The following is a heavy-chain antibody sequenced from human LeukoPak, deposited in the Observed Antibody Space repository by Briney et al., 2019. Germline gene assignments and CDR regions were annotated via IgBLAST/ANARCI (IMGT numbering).Heavy chain of an antibody. CDR2: INPNSGGT. CDR1: GYTFTGYY. D-gene: IGHD3-22*01. V-gene: IGHV1-2*02. Sequence: GASVKVSCKASGYTFTGYYMHWVRQAPGQGLEWMGWINPNSGGTNYAQKFQGRVTMTRDTSISTAYMELSRLRSDDTAVYYCARDYYDSSGWYFDYWGQGTLVTVSS. CDR3: ARDYYDSSGWYFDY. J-gene: IGHJ4*02.